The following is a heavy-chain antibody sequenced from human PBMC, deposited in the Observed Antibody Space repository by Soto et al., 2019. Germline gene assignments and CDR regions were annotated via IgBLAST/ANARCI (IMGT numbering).Heavy chain of an antibody. D-gene: IGHD2-15*01. CDR3: ARVIVRPKGGHNCRGSCYRARYYYYGMDV. CDR2: IIPIFGTA. Sequence: SVKVSCKASGGTFSSYAISWVRQAPGQGLEWMGGIIPIFGTANYAQKFQGRVTITADESTSTAYMELSSLRSEDTAVYYCARVIVRPKGGHNCRGSCYRARYYYYGMDVWGQGTTVTVSS. J-gene: IGHJ6*02. V-gene: IGHV1-69*13. CDR1: GGTFSSYA.